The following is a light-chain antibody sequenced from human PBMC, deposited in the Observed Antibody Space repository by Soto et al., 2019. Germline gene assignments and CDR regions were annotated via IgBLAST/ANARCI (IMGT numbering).Light chain of an antibody. J-gene: IGLJ1*01. CDR1: NSDVNY. Sequence: QSALTQPASVSGVPGQSITISCTATNSDVNYVSWHQQHPGKAPKLMIYGVINRSSGVSTRFSGSKSGNTASLTISGLQAEDEADYYCSSSISSNTFVFGSGTKVTVL. V-gene: IGLV2-14*01. CDR3: SSSISSNTFV. CDR2: GVI.